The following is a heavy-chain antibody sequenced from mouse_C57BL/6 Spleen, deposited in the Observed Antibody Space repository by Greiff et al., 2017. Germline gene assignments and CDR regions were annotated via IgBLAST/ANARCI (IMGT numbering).Heavy chain of an antibody. Sequence: EVQLKQSGPCLVKPSQSLSLTCSVTGYSITSGYYWNWIRQFPGNKLEWMGYISYDGSNNYNPSLKNRISITRDTSKNQFFLKLNSVTTEDTATYYCARVIYYGLLDYWGQGTSVTVSS. V-gene: IGHV3-6*01. CDR2: ISYDGSN. J-gene: IGHJ4*01. CDR1: GYSITSGYY. CDR3: ARVIYYGLLDY. D-gene: IGHD2-1*01.